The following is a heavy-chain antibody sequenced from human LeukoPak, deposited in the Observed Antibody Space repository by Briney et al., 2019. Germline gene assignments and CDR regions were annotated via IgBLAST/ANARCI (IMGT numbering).Heavy chain of an antibody. Sequence: GASVKVSCKASGYTFTSYDINWVRQATGQGLEWMGWMNPNSGNTGYAQKFQGRVTMTRNTSISTAYMELSSLRSEDTAVYYCARGRHYYDSSGYYNDAFDIWGQGTMVTVSS. CDR3: ARGRHYYDSSGYYNDAFDI. CDR1: GYTFTSYD. V-gene: IGHV1-8*01. D-gene: IGHD3-22*01. J-gene: IGHJ3*02. CDR2: MNPNSGNT.